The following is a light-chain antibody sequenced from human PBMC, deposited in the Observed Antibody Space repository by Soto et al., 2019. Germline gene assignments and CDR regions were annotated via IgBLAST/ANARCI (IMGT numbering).Light chain of an antibody. CDR1: SSNVGSNA. J-gene: IGLJ2*01. CDR3: SAWDGSLNAVV. CDR2: NNN. V-gene: IGLV1-44*01. Sequence: QSVLTQPPSTSGTPGQRVTISCSGSSSNVGSNAVNWYQQLPGTAPKLLIYNNNQRPSGSPDRFSCSKSGTSASLAISRLQSEDEADYYCSAWDGSLNAVVFGGGTKLTVL.